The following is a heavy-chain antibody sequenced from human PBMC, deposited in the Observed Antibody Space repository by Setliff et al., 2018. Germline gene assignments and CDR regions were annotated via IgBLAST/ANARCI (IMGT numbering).Heavy chain of an antibody. V-gene: IGHV3-48*04. J-gene: IGHJ4*02. CDR2: IGNHNSGTT. Sequence: GGSLRLSCAASGFTFSTYRMHWVRQAPGKGLEWISYIGNHNSGTTFYAESVKGRFTISRDNARNSVYLQMNSLRAEDAAVYYCATSDWYAAFDHWGQGTLVTVSS. CDR1: GFTFSTYR. D-gene: IGHD6-19*01. CDR3: ATSDWYAAFDH.